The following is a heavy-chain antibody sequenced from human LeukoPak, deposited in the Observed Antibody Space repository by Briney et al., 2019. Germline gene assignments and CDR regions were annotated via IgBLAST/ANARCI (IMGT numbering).Heavy chain of an antibody. Sequence: GESLKISCAASGFTFSSYAMHWVRQAPGKGLEWVAVISYDGSNKYYADSVKGRFTISRDNSKNTLYLQMNSLRAEDTAVYYCARDLYCSSTSCYAPFDYWGQGTLVTVSS. V-gene: IGHV3-30-3*01. D-gene: IGHD2-2*01. CDR2: ISYDGSNK. CDR1: GFTFSSYA. J-gene: IGHJ4*02. CDR3: ARDLYCSSTSCYAPFDY.